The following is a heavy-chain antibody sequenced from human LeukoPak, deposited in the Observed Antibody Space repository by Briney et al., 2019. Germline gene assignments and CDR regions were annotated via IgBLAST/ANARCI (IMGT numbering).Heavy chain of an antibody. D-gene: IGHD6-13*01. CDR2: IYSGGST. CDR1: GFTVSSNY. CDR3: ARGIAAAANEDRFDP. Sequence: GGSLRLSCAASGFTVSSNYMSWVRQAPGKGLEGVSVIYSGGSTYYADSVKGRSTISRDNSKSTLYLQMNSLRAEDTAVYYCARGIAAAANEDRFDPWGQGTLVTVSS. J-gene: IGHJ5*02. V-gene: IGHV3-53*01.